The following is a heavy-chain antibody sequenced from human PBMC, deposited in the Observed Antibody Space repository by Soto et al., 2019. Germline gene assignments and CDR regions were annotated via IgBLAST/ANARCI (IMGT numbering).Heavy chain of an antibody. J-gene: IGHJ5*02. Sequence: SVKASCKLSGGTFSYNGIVWVRQAPGQGLEWMGGIIPIFGTANYAQKFQGRVTITADESTSTAYMELSSLRSEDTAVYYCARGHSSSPNWFDPWGQGTLVTVSS. V-gene: IGHV1-69*13. CDR3: ARGHSSSPNWFDP. D-gene: IGHD6-13*01. CDR1: GGTFSYNG. CDR2: IIPIFGTA.